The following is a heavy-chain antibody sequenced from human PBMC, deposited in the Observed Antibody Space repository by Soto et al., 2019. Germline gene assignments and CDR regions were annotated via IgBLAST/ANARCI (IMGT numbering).Heavy chain of an antibody. Sequence: PSETLSLTCTVSGASISGYYWSWIRKSAGKGLEWIGRIYATGTTNYNPSLKSRVTISVDLSKNQFSLRLSSVTTADTALYYCARTTAVPNTLRSRYFFDYWGQGTLVTVSS. CDR1: GASISGYY. D-gene: IGHD4-17*01. CDR2: IYATGTT. V-gene: IGHV4-4*07. J-gene: IGHJ4*02. CDR3: ARTTAVPNTLRSRYFFDY.